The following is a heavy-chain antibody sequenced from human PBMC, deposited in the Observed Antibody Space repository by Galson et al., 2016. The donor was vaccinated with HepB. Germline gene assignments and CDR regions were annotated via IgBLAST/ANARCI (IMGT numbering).Heavy chain of an antibody. V-gene: IGHV3-30*03. Sequence: SLRLSCAASGFSLRNYGMHWVRQAPSKGLEWVAVVSDDGTNKYYADSVKGRFTISKGDSKNTLYLQINSLRGEDTAVSYCERPRVTSYSYYGIDVWDQGTPVSVSS. J-gene: IGHJ6*02. CDR2: VSDDGTNK. D-gene: IGHD2-21*01. CDR3: ERPRVTSYSYYGIDV. CDR1: GFSLRNYG.